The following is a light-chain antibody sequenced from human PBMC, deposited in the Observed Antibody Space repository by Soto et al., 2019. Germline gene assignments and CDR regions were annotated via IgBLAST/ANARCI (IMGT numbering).Light chain of an antibody. Sequence: QSALTQPASVSGSPGQSITISCTGTSSDVGGYNYVSWYQQHPGKAPKLMIYEVNNRPSGVSNRFSGSKSGNTASLTISRLQAEDEADYYCRSYTSSTTSVFGTGTKVTVL. CDR1: SSDVGGYNY. J-gene: IGLJ1*01. CDR2: EVN. CDR3: RSYTSSTTSV. V-gene: IGLV2-14*01.